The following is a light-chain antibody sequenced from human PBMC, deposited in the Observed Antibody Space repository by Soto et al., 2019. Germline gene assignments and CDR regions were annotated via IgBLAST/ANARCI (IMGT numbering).Light chain of an antibody. CDR1: SSDVGVYNY. J-gene: IGLJ1*01. CDR2: GVS. V-gene: IGLV2-14*01. Sequence: QSVLTQPASVSGSPGQSITTSCTGTSSDVGVYNYVSWYQQHPGKAPRLMIYGVSNRPSGVSSRFSGSKSGNTASLTISGLPTEDEAVYYCSSFTTSSTLVFGTWTKSPA. CDR3: SSFTTSSTLV.